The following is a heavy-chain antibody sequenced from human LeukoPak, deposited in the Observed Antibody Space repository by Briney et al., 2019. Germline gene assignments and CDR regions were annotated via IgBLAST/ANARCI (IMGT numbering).Heavy chain of an antibody. CDR1: GFTFSSYS. V-gene: IGHV3-21*04. Sequence: PGGSLRLSCAASGFTFSSYSMNWVRQAPGKGLEWVSSISSSSSYIYYADSVKGRFTISRDNSKNTLYLQMNSLRAEDTAVYYCAKAGAVVVVAAKYFDYWGQGTLVTVSS. CDR3: AKAGAVVVVAAKYFDY. D-gene: IGHD2-15*01. J-gene: IGHJ4*02. CDR2: ISSSSSYI.